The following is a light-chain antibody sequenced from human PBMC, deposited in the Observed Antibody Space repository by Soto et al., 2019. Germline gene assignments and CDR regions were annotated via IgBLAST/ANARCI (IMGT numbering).Light chain of an antibody. J-gene: IGKJ1*01. Sequence: EVVLTQSPDTLSLSPGERATLSCRASQSFSSSYLAWYQQKPGQAPRLLIYGASSRATGIPDRFSGSGSGTDFTLTISRLEPEDFAVYYCQQYGSSSWTFGQGTKVDIK. CDR2: GAS. V-gene: IGKV3-20*01. CDR3: QQYGSSSWT. CDR1: QSFSSSY.